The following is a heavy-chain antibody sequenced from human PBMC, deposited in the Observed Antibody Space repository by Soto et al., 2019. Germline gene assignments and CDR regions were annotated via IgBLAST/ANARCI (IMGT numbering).Heavy chain of an antibody. V-gene: IGHV3-23*01. CDR3: AKHYDGYNYLDY. J-gene: IGHJ4*02. Sequence: EVQLLESGGGLVQPGGSLRLSCAASGFTFSSYAMSWVRQAPGKGLEWVSAISGSGGSTYYADSVRGRFTISRDNSKNTLYLQMNSLRAEDTAVYYCAKHYDGYNYLDYWGQGTLVTVSS. D-gene: IGHD3-3*01. CDR1: GFTFSSYA. CDR2: ISGSGGST.